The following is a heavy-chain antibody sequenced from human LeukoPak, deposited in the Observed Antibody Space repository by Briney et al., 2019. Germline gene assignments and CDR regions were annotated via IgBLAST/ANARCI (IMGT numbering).Heavy chain of an antibody. J-gene: IGHJ4*02. CDR2: ISAYNGNT. CDR3: ARDRLYCSSTSCYTPFADY. V-gene: IGHV1-18*01. CDR1: GYTFSNYA. D-gene: IGHD2-2*02. Sequence: ASVKVSCKASGYTFSNYAITWVRQAPGQGLEWMGWISAYNGNTNYAQKLQGRVTMTTDTSTSTAYMELRSLRSDDTAVYYCARDRLYCSSTSCYTPFADYWGRGTLVTVSS.